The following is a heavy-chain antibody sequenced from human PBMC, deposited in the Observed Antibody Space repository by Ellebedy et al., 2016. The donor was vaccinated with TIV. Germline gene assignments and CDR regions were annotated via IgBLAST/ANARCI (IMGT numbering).Heavy chain of an antibody. D-gene: IGHD1-20*01. CDR2: ITSSRTDI. V-gene: IGHV3-21*01. J-gene: IGHJ4*02. Sequence: GESLKISCAASGFTFSSYTMHWVRQAPGKGLEWVSSITSSRTDIWYADSVKGRFTISRDNAKNSLYLEMNSLRAEDTAVYYSARNTLNWYALDYWGQGVLVSVSS. CDR1: GFTFSSYT. CDR3: ARNTLNWYALDY.